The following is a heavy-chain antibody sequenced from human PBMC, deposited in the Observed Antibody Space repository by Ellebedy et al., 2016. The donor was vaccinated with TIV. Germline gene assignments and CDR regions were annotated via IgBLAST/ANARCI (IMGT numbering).Heavy chain of an antibody. D-gene: IGHD7-27*01. CDR2: IYYSGST. V-gene: IGHV4-30-4*01. CDR1: GGSINSGDYY. CDR3: GRDGWGWDGMGV. Sequence: MPSETLSLTCTVSGGSINSGDYYWSWIRQPPGKGLEWIGHIYYSGSTSYNPSLKSRVIISVDTSKSQFSLKLTSVTAADTAVYYCGRDGWGWDGMGVWGQGTTVTVSS. J-gene: IGHJ6*02.